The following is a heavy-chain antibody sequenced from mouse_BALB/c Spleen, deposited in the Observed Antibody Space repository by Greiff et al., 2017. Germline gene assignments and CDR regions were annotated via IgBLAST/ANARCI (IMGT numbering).Heavy chain of an antibody. CDR1: GYTFTSYT. Sequence: QVQLQQSAAELARPGASVKMSCKASGYTFTSYTMHWVKQRPGQGLEWIGYINPSSGYTEYNQKFKDKTTLTADKSSSTAYMQLSSLTSEDSAVYYCARSPHFYGSSYWYFDVWGAGTTVTVSS. V-gene: IGHV1-4*02. CDR3: ARSPHFYGSSYWYFDV. J-gene: IGHJ1*01. CDR2: INPSSGYT. D-gene: IGHD1-1*01.